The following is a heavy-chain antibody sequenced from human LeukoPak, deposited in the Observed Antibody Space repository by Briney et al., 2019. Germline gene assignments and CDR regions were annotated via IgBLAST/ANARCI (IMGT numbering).Heavy chain of an antibody. J-gene: IGHJ5*02. V-gene: IGHV1-8*03. CDR3: AREDCSSTSCYGGWFDP. CDR1: GYTFTSYD. Sequence: GASVKVSCKASGYTFTSYDINWVRQATGQGLEWMGWVNPNSGNTGYAQKFQGRVTITRNTSISTAYMELSSLRSEDTAVYYCAREDCSSTSCYGGWFDPWGQGTLVTVSS. D-gene: IGHD2-2*01. CDR2: VNPNSGNT.